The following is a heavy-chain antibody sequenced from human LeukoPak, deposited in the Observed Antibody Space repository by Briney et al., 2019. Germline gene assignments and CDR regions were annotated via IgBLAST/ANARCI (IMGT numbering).Heavy chain of an antibody. CDR3: AKAPDYGDYYFEY. CDR1: GFTFSIYG. D-gene: IGHD4-17*01. V-gene: IGHV3-33*06. Sequence: SGRSLRLSCAASGFTFSIYGMHWVRQAPGKGLEWVAVIWYDGSNKYYADSVKGRFTISRDNSKNTVYLQMNSLRAEDTAVSYCAKAPDYGDYYFEYWGQGTLVTVSS. CDR2: IWYDGSNK. J-gene: IGHJ4*02.